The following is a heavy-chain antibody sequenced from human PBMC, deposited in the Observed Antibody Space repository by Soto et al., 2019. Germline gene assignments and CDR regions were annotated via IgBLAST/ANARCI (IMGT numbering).Heavy chain of an antibody. CDR2: ITSSSSSI. V-gene: IGHV3-48*01. Sequence: EVQLVESGGGLVQLGGSLRLSCGASGFTFSTYSMTWVRQAPGKGLEWVSYITSSSSSIYYADFVKGRFTISRDNAKNSLYLQMKSLRAEDTAVYYCARVEANYDSSGSYLGDAFDIWGLGTMVTVSS. D-gene: IGHD3-22*01. CDR1: GFTFSTYS. CDR3: ARVEANYDSSGSYLGDAFDI. J-gene: IGHJ3*02.